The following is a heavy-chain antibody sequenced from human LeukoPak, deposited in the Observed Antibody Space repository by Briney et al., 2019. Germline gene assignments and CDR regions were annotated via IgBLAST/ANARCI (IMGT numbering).Heavy chain of an antibody. D-gene: IGHD3-9*01. Sequence: GGSLRLSCAASGFTFSTYAMSWVRQAPGKGLEWVSTISGSGGSTYYADSVKGRFTISRDNSKNTLFLQMNSLRAGDTAIYYCAKDGGGVLRYFDWLLDYFDYWGQGTLVTVSS. CDR2: ISGSGGST. CDR1: GFTFSTYA. V-gene: IGHV3-23*01. CDR3: AKDGGGVLRYFDWLLDYFDY. J-gene: IGHJ4*02.